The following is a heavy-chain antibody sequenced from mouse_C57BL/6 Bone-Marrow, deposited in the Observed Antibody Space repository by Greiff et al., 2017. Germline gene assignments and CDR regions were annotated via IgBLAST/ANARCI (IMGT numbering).Heavy chain of an antibody. J-gene: IGHJ1*03. V-gene: IGHV1-85*01. CDR2: IYPRDGST. Sequence: QVQLKESGPELVKPGASVKLSCKASGYTFTSYDINWVKQRPGQGLEWIGWIYPRDGSTKYNEKFKGKATLTVDTSSITAYMELHSLTSEDSAVYFCAWYFDVWGTGTTVTVSS. CDR1: GYTFTSYD. CDR3: AWYFDV.